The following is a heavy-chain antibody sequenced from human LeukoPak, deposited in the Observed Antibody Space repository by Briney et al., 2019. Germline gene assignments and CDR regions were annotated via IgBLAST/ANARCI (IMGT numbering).Heavy chain of an antibody. D-gene: IGHD6-13*01. J-gene: IGHJ6*03. CDR2: IYYSGST. V-gene: IGHV4-59*01. CDR1: GGSISSYY. CDR3: ARGGSSSSWYLYYYYYYMDV. Sequence: SETLSLTCTVSGGSISSYYWSWIRQPPGKGLEWIGYIYYSGSTNYNPSLKSRVTISVDTSKNQFPLKLSSVTAADTAVYYCARGGSSSSWYLYYYYYYMDVWGKGTTVTVSS.